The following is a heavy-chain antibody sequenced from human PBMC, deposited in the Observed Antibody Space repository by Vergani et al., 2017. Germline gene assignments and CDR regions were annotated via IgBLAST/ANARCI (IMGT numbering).Heavy chain of an antibody. CDR2: ISSNGGST. J-gene: IGHJ3*02. Sequence: EVQLVESGGGLVQPGGSLRLSCSASGFTFSSYAMHWVRQAPGKGLEYVSAISSNGGSTYYADSVKGRFTISRDNSKNTLYLQMNSLRAEDTAVYYCAKDVDYGERGDALDIWGQGTMVTVSS. V-gene: IGHV3-64D*06. CDR1: GFTFSSYA. CDR3: AKDVDYGERGDALDI. D-gene: IGHD4-17*01.